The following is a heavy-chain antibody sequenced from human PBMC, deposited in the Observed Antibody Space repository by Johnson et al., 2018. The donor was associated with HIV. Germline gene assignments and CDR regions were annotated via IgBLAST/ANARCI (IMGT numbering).Heavy chain of an antibody. Sequence: GRFTISRDNSKNTLYLQMNSLRAEDTAVYYCARDMGATLFLGAFDIWGQGTKVTVSS. D-gene: IGHD1-26*01. V-gene: IGHV3-30*01. J-gene: IGHJ3*02. CDR3: ARDMGATLFLGAFDI.